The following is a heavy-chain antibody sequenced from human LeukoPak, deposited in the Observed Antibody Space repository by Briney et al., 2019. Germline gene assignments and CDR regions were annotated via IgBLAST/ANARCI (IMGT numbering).Heavy chain of an antibody. V-gene: IGHV3-23*01. D-gene: IGHD1-26*01. CDR1: GFTFSSYW. CDR2: ISSSGGST. CDR3: ATHKRVEPTTIFDY. Sequence: HPGGSLRLSCAASGFTFSSYWMSWVRQAPGKGLEWVTTISSSGGSTYYADSVKGRFTISRDNSKNTLYLQMNSLRAEDTAIYYCATHKRVEPTTIFDYWGRGALVTVSS. J-gene: IGHJ4*02.